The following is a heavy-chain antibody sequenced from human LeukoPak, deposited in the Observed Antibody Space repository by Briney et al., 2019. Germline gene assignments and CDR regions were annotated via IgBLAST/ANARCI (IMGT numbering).Heavy chain of an antibody. CDR1: GFTVSSNY. J-gene: IGHJ4*02. CDR3: AKSGAYYDYVWGSYRYSYFDY. V-gene: IGHV3-53*01. Sequence: GGSLRLSCAASGFTVSSNYMSWVRQAPGNGLEWVSVIYSGGSTYYADSVKGRFTISGDNSKNTLYLQMNSLRAEDTAVYYCAKSGAYYDYVWGSYRYSYFDYWGQGTLVTVSS. D-gene: IGHD3-16*02. CDR2: IYSGGST.